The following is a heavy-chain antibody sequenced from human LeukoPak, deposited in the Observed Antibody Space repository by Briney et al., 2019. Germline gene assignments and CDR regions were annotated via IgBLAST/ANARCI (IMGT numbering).Heavy chain of an antibody. CDR1: GYTFTSYD. V-gene: IGHV1-8*01. Sequence: ASVKVSCKASGYTFTSYDINWVRQATGQGLEWMGWMNPNSGNTGYAQKFQGRVTMTRNTSISTAYMELSSLRSEDTAVHYCARGDYGSGTNYFVRWGQGTLVTVSS. CDR2: MNPNSGNT. J-gene: IGHJ4*02. CDR3: ARGDYGSGTNYFVR. D-gene: IGHD3-10*01.